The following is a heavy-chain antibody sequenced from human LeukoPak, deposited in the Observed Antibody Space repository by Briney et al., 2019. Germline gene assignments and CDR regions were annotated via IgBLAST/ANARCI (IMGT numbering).Heavy chain of an antibody. CDR3: ARAAHSGRSSRYFDH. V-gene: IGHV3-11*01. CDR2: ISSAGGTI. D-gene: IGHD6-19*01. J-gene: IGHJ4*02. Sequence: GGSLRLSCAASGFTFSSYAMSWIRQAPGKGLEWLSYISSAGGTIYYADSLKGRLTISRDNAKNSLYLQINSLRAEDTAVYYCARAAHSGRSSRYFDHWGQGTLVTVSS. CDR1: GFTFSSYA.